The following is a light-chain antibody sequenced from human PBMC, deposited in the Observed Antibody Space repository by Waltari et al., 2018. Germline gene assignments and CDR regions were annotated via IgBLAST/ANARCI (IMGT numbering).Light chain of an antibody. Sequence: QSVLTQPPSASGTPGQRVTISCSGSASNIGANLVNWYQQPPGKAPKLLIYRSDLRPSGVPDRFSGSKSGTSASLAISGLQSEDEADYFCASWDDSLNGHWVFGGGTKVTVL. CDR1: ASNIGANL. J-gene: IGLJ3*02. CDR2: RSD. V-gene: IGLV1-44*01. CDR3: ASWDDSLNGHWV.